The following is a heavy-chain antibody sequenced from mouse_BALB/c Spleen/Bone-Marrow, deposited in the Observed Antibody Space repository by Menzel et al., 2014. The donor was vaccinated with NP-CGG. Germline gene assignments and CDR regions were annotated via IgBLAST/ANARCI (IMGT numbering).Heavy chain of an antibody. D-gene: IGHD2-3*01. Sequence: EVKVVESGGGLVEPGGSLKLSCAASGFAFSSYDMSWVRQTPEKRLEWVAYISSGGGSTYYPDTVKGRFTISRDNAKNTLYLQMSSLKSEDTAMYYCARHEDGYYDAMDYWGQGTSVTVSS. CDR3: ARHEDGYYDAMDY. CDR2: ISSGGGST. J-gene: IGHJ4*01. CDR1: GFAFSSYD. V-gene: IGHV5-12-1*01.